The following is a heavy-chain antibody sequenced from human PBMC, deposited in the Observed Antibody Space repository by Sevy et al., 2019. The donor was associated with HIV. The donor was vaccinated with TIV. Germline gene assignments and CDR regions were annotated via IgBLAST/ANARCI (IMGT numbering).Heavy chain of an antibody. D-gene: IGHD2-21*02. CDR2: ISYDGRKK. Sequence: GGSLRLSCAASGFTFSSYALLWVRQAPGKGLEWVSLISYDGRKKYYSDSVKGRFAISRDESKTTLFLQMNSLRSEETAIYYCARVGVSYCTDDCYHRFDYWGRGTLVTVSS. J-gene: IGHJ4*02. V-gene: IGHV3-30*09. CDR1: GFTFSSYA. CDR3: ARVGVSYCTDDCYHRFDY.